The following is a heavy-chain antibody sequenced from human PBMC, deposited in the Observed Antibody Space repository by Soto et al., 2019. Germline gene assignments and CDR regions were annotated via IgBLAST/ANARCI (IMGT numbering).Heavy chain of an antibody. Sequence: QVQLVESGGGVVQPGRSLRLSCAASGFTFNTCGMYWVRQAPGEGLEWVADISYDGSNKYYADSVKGRFTISRDNSKNTLYLQMNSLRAEDTAVYFCAKDSFRWKRITISDGGLDVWGQGTTVTVSS. D-gene: IGHD3-3*01. J-gene: IGHJ6*02. CDR2: ISYDGSNK. CDR1: GFTFNTCG. V-gene: IGHV3-30*18. CDR3: AKDSFRWKRITISDGGLDV.